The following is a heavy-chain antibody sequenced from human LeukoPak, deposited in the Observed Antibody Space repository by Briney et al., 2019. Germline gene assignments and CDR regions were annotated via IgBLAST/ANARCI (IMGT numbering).Heavy chain of an antibody. V-gene: IGHV3-74*01. D-gene: IGHD3-9*01. Sequence: GGSLRLSCAASGFTFSSYWMHWVRQAPGKGLVWVSRINSDGSSTNYADYVKGRFTISRDNAKNTLYLQMNSLRAEDTAVYYCARAGRYSYGMDVWGQGTTVTVSS. J-gene: IGHJ6*02. CDR3: ARAGRYSYGMDV. CDR1: GFTFSSYW. CDR2: INSDGSST.